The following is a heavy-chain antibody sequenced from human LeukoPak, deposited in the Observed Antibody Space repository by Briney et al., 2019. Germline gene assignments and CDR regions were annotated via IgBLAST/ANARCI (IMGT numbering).Heavy chain of an antibody. V-gene: IGHV4-39*07. J-gene: IGHJ3*02. CDR2: IYYSGST. CDR1: GGSISSSSYY. Sequence: SETLSLTCTVSGGSISSSSYYRGWIRQPPGKGLEWIGSIYYSGSTYYNPSLKSRVTMSVDTSKNQFSLKLSSVTAADTAVYYCARTTYYYDSSGYYRAFDIWGQGTMVTVSS. D-gene: IGHD3-22*01. CDR3: ARTTYYYDSSGYYRAFDI.